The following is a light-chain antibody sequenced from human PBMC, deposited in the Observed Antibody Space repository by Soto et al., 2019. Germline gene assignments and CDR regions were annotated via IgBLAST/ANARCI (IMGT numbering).Light chain of an antibody. V-gene: IGKV3-20*01. CDR2: GAS. J-gene: IGKJ3*01. CDR1: QSVRSNF. CDR3: QHYDNSPPSVT. Sequence: EIVLTQSPGTLSLSPGERATLSCRASQSVRSNFLAWYQQKPGQAPRLLIYGASNRATGIPDRFSGSGSGTDFTLAISSLEPEDFAVYYCQHYDNSPPSVTFGPGTKVDIK.